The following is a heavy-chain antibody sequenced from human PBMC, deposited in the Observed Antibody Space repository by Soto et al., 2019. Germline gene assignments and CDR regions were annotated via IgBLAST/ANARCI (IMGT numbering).Heavy chain of an antibody. CDR2: ISNDGSNK. CDR3: AKGFGNYLAFDY. D-gene: IGHD1-26*01. V-gene: IGHV3-30*18. Sequence: QVHLVESGGGVVQPGRSLRLSCAASGFSFSTYGMHWVRQAPGKGLEWVAFISNDGSNKYYADSVKGRFTISRDNAKNTLYLQMNSLRAEDTAVYYCAKGFGNYLAFDYLGQGTLVTFSS. CDR1: GFSFSTYG. J-gene: IGHJ4*02.